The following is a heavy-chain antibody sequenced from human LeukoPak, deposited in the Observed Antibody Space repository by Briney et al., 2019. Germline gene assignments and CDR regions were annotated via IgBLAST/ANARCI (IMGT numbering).Heavy chain of an antibody. CDR1: GFTFDDYA. CDR2: ISGDALNT. V-gene: IGHV3-43*02. D-gene: IGHD3-22*01. J-gene: IGHJ5*01. CDR3: AKDRNFGRSGYFDC. Sequence: TGGSLRLSCAASGFTFDDYAMHWVRQAPGKGLEWVSLISGDALNTYYADSVKGRFTISRDNSKNSLYLQVSSLRTEDTALYYCAKDRNFGRSGYFDCWGQGTLVTASS.